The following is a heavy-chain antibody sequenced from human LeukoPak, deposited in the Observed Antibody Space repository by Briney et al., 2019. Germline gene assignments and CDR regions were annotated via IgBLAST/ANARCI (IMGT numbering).Heavy chain of an antibody. V-gene: IGHV1-18*01. Sequence: ASVKVSCKTSGYNFSDFGFSWVRQAPGEGLEWMGWVSVYKAHAKYAQNFQDRVTMTTDTSTSTAYMELRSLTSDDTAIYYCARDWLTGDMGWNAFDIWGQGTVVIVSS. CDR1: GYNFSDFG. CDR2: VSVYKAHA. D-gene: IGHD7-27*01. J-gene: IGHJ3*02. CDR3: ARDWLTGDMGWNAFDI.